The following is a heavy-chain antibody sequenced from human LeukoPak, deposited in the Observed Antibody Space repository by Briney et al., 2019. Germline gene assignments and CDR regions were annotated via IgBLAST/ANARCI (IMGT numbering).Heavy chain of an antibody. CDR2: ISYAGSNK. J-gene: IGHJ5*02. D-gene: IGHD2-15*01. CDR1: GFTFSTYG. V-gene: IGHV3-30*03. CDR3: ARELPGP. Sequence: GGSLRLSCAASGFTFSTYGMHWVRQAPGKGLEWVAVISYAGSNKYYADSVKGRFGISRDNVKNTLYLQMNGLRAEDTAVYFCARELPGPWGQGTLVSVSS.